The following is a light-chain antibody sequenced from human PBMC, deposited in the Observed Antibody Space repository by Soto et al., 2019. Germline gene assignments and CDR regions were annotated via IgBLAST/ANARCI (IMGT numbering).Light chain of an antibody. CDR2: AAS. CDR3: QQTYSSPYS. V-gene: IGKV1-39*01. Sequence: DIQLTPSPSSLSASVGDRLTITCRANQSISAYLSWYQQSPGKAPKLLMYAASNLQSGVPSRFIGGRSGTEYTLTIISRRPEDFVTYYCQQTYSSPYSFGQGTKVEIK. J-gene: IGKJ2*03. CDR1: QSISAY.